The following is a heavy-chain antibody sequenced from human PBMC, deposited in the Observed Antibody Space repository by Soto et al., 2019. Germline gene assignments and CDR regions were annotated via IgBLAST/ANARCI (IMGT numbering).Heavy chain of an antibody. CDR1: GGTFSSYA. V-gene: IGHV1-69*02. D-gene: IGHD1-20*01. CDR2: IVPILDIA. J-gene: IGHJ3*02. CDR3: ACNLGITSAGTFDI. Sequence: QVQLVQSGAEVKKPGSSVKVSCKASGGTFSSYAISWVRQAPGQGLEWMGRIVPILDIANYPQKFQGRVNITADKSTSTAYMELSSLRSEDAAVYYCACNLGITSAGTFDIWGQGKMVTASS.